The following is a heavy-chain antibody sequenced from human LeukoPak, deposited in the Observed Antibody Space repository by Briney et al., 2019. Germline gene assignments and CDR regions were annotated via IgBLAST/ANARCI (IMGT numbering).Heavy chain of an antibody. Sequence: GGSLRLSCVVSGFTFSESWMSWVRQAPGKGLGWVASLNLDGSDKYYVDSVKGRFTISRDNAKNSLYLQMNSLRAEDTAVYYCARPMTTASNWFDPWGQGTLVTVSS. CDR3: ARPMTTASNWFDP. V-gene: IGHV3-7*01. CDR1: GFTFSESW. J-gene: IGHJ5*02. CDR2: LNLDGSDK. D-gene: IGHD4-11*01.